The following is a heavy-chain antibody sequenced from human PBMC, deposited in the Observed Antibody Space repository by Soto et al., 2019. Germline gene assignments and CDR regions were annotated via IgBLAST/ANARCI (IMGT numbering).Heavy chain of an antibody. V-gene: IGHV3-15*07. CDR3: TTDNVVVTADCGY. Sequence: EVQLVESGGGLVKPGGSLRLSCAASGFTFSNAWMNWVRQAPGKGPEWVGRIKSKAAGGTADYAAPVKGRFTISRDDSKNTLYLQMNSLKTEDTAMYYCTTDNVVVTADCGYWGQGTLVTVSS. CDR1: GFTFSNAW. D-gene: IGHD2-21*02. CDR2: IKSKAAGGTA. J-gene: IGHJ4*02.